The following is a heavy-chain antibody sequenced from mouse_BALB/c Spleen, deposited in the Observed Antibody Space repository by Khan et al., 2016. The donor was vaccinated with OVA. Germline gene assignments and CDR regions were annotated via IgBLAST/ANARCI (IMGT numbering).Heavy chain of an antibody. CDR2: ISSGGSYT. J-gene: IGHJ2*01. D-gene: IGHD1-1*01. Sequence: EVQLVESGGGLVRPGGSLKLSCGASGFSFSSYSMSWVRQTPEKRLEWVATISSGGSYTYYPDSVKGRFTITRDKAKNTLYLQLSSLKSEDSAMYYCTSHRGSCGSNPYFDYWGQGTTLTVSS. CDR1: GFSFSSYS. V-gene: IGHV5-6-4*01. CDR3: TSHRGSCGSNPYFDY.